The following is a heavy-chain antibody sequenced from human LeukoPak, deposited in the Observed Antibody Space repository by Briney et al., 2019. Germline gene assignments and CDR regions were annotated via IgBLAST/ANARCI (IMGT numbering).Heavy chain of an antibody. D-gene: IGHD3-3*01. CDR3: ARGSRYYDFWSGYPKYYFDY. CDR2: MNPNSGNT. J-gene: IGHJ4*02. V-gene: IGHV1-8*01. CDR1: GYTFTSYD. Sequence: ASVKVSCKASGYTFTSYDINWVRQAPGQGLEWMGWMNPNSGNTGYAQKFQGRVTMTRNTSISTAYMELSSLRSEDTAVYYCARGSRYYDFWSGYPKYYFDYWGQGTLVTVSS.